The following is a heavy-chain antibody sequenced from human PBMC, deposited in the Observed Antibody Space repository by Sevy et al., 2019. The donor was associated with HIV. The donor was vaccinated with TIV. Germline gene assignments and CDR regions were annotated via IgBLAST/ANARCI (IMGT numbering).Heavy chain of an antibody. V-gene: IGHV2-5*02. J-gene: IGHJ6*02. CDR1: GFSLRTAGVG. Sequence: SGPTLVNPTQTLTLTCTFSGFSLRTAGVGVGWIRQPPGKALECLGLIYWDEDKRYRTSLRSRLTINKDTSKNQVVLTMTNMDPVDTATYYCVRSRIRGHGMDVWGQGTTVTVSS. CDR3: VRSRIRGHGMDV. CDR2: IYWDEDK.